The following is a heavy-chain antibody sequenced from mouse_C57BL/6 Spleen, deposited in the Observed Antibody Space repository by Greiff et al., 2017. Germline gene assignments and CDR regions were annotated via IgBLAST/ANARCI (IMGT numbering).Heavy chain of an antibody. CDR2: ISYDGSN. CDR3: ARDPDGYYAY. Sequence: EVQRVESGPGLVKPSQSLSLTCSVTGYSITSGYYWNWIRQFPGNKLEWMGYISYDGSNNYNPSLKNRISITRDTSKNQFFLKLNSVTTEDTATYYCARDPDGYYAYWGQGTTLTVSS. D-gene: IGHD2-3*01. V-gene: IGHV3-6*01. J-gene: IGHJ2*01. CDR1: GYSITSGYY.